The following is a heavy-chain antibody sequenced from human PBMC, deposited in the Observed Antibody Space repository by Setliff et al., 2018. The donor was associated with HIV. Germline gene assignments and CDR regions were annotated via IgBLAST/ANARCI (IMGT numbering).Heavy chain of an antibody. J-gene: IGHJ4*02. Sequence: SETLSLTCTVSGGSIRGYYWSWIRQPAGKGLEWIGRIYPSGSISYNPSLQSRVVMSVDTSKNQFSLRLISVTAADTAVYFCARVSKGDYGGNFDSWGQGTLVTVSS. D-gene: IGHD4-17*01. CDR3: ARVSKGDYGGNFDS. V-gene: IGHV4-4*07. CDR2: IYPSGSI. CDR1: GGSIRGYY.